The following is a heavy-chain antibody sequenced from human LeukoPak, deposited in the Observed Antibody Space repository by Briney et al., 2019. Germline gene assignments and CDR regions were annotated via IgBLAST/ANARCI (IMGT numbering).Heavy chain of an antibody. CDR2: ISGSGGST. CDR3: ARGMFAEKDY. D-gene: IGHD3-10*02. CDR1: EFTLSSYA. Sequence: QPGGSLRLSCAASEFTLSSYAMSWVRQAPGKGLEGVSAISGSGGSTYYADSVKGRFTISRDNSKNTLYLQMNSLRAEDTAVYYCARGMFAEKDYWGQGTLVTVSS. V-gene: IGHV3-23*01. J-gene: IGHJ4*02.